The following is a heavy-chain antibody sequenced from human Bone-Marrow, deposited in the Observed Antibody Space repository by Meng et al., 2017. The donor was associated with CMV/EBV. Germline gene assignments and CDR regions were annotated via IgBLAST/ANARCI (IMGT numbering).Heavy chain of an antibody. D-gene: IGHD2-15*01. CDR1: GFTFSSYW. V-gene: IGHV3-74*01. CDR3: ARQRVDCSGGSCYYNYYYYGMDV. Sequence: GGSLRLSCAASGFTFSSYWMHWVRQAPGKGLVWVSRIYSDGSSTSYADSVKGRFTISRDNAKNTLYLQMNSLRAEDTAVYYCARQRVDCSGGSCYYNYYYYGMDVWGQGTTVTVSS. J-gene: IGHJ6*02. CDR2: IYSDGSST.